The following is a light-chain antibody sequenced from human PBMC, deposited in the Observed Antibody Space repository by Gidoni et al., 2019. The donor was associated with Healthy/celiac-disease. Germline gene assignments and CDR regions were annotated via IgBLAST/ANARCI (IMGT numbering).Light chain of an antibody. CDR1: NIGSKS. V-gene: IGLV3-21*04. CDR2: YAS. J-gene: IGLJ2*01. Sequence: SYVLTQPPSVSVAPGKTARITCGGNNIGSKSVHWYQQKPGQAPVLVIYYASDRPSGIPERFSGSNSGNTATLTISRVEAGDEADYYCPVWDSSSDHRGVFGGGTKLTVL. CDR3: PVWDSSSDHRGV.